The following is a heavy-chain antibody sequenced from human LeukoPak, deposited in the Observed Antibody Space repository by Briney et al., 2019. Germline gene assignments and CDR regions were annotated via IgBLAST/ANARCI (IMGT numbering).Heavy chain of an antibody. CDR1: GGSISSGGYY. V-gene: IGHV4-31*03. Sequence: SQTLSLTCTVSGGSISSGGYYWNWIRQHPGKGLEWIGYIYYSGSTYYNPSLKSRVTISVDTSKNQFSLKLSSVTAADTAVYYCARGHLSTEDYVWGSYYKTTSSIPQDFDYWGQGTLVTVSS. CDR2: IYYSGST. J-gene: IGHJ4*02. CDR3: ARGHLSTEDYVWGSYYKTTSSIPQDFDY. D-gene: IGHD3-16*01.